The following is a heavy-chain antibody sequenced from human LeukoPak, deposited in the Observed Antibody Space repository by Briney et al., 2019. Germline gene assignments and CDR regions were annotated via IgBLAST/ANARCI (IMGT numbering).Heavy chain of an antibody. D-gene: IGHD3-10*01. CDR3: ARLDYYGSGSYFDY. J-gene: IGHJ4*02. CDR1: GFTFSSYE. V-gene: IGHV3-48*03. CDR2: ISSSGSTI. Sequence: PGGSLRLSCAASGFTFSSYEMNWVRQAPGKGLEWVSCISSSGSTIYYADSVKGRFTITRDNARNSLYLQMNSLRAEDTAVYYCARLDYYGSGSYFDYWGQGTLVTVSS.